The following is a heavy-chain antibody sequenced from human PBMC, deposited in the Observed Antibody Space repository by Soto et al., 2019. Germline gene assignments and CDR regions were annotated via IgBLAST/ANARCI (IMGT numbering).Heavy chain of an antibody. Sequence: SETLSLTCAVYGGSFSGYYWSWIRQPPGKGLEWIGEINHSGSTNYNPSLKSRVTISVDTSKNQFSLKLSSVTAADTAVYYCARGPIIAAAGTGGFDYWGQGTLVTVSS. V-gene: IGHV4-34*01. CDR1: GGSFSGYY. CDR3: ARGPIIAAAGTGGFDY. CDR2: INHSGST. J-gene: IGHJ4*02. D-gene: IGHD6-13*01.